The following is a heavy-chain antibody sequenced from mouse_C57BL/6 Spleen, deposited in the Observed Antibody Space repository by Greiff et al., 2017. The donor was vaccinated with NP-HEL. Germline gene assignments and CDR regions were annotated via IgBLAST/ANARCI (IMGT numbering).Heavy chain of an antibody. CDR2: ISYDGSN. V-gene: IGHV3-6*01. J-gene: IGHJ2*01. D-gene: IGHD3-3*01. CDR1: GYSITSGYY. Sequence: EVHLVESGPGLVKPSQSLSLTCSVTGYSITSGYYWNWIRQFPGNKLEWMGYISYDGSNNYNPSLKNRISITRDTSKNQFFLKLNSVTTEDTATYYCARGGWGFDYWGQGTTLTVSS. CDR3: ARGGWGFDY.